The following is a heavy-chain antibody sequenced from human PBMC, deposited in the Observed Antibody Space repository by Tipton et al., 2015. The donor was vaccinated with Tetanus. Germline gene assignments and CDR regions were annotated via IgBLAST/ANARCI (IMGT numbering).Heavy chain of an antibody. CDR3: VKFGGNPPAEYFQH. J-gene: IGHJ1*01. CDR1: GGSISSYY. D-gene: IGHD4-23*01. Sequence: TLSLTCTVSGGSISSYYWSWIRQPPGKGLEWIGYIYYSGSTNYNPSLKSRVTISVDTSKNQFSLKLSSVTAADTAVYYCVKFGGNPPAEYFQHWGQGTLVTVSS. CDR2: IYYSGST. V-gene: IGHV4-59*01.